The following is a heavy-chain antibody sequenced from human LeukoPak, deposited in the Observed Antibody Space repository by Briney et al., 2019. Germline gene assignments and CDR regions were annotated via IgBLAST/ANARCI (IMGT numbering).Heavy chain of an antibody. Sequence: GVSLRLSCAASGFTFSSYAMSWVRQAPGKGLEWVSAISGSGGSTYYADYVKGRFTISRDNSKNTLYLQMNSLSAEDTAVYYCAKSPTVTTNDYYYYMDVWGKGTTVTVSS. V-gene: IGHV3-23*01. D-gene: IGHD4-17*01. CDR3: AKSPTVTTNDYYYYMDV. CDR1: GFTFSSYA. CDR2: ISGSGGST. J-gene: IGHJ6*03.